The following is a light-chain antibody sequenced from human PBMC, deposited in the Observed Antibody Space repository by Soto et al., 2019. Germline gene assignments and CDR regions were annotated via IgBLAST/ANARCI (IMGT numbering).Light chain of an antibody. CDR1: QSVSSSF. V-gene: IGKV3-20*01. CDR2: GAS. J-gene: IGKJ1*01. CDR3: QKYGSAPRT. Sequence: EIVLTQSPGTLSLSPGERATLSCRASQSVSSSFLSWYQQKPGQSPRLLIYGASGRATGIPDRLSGSGSGTDFNLTISRLEPEDFAVYYCQKYGSAPRTCGQGTKVDIK.